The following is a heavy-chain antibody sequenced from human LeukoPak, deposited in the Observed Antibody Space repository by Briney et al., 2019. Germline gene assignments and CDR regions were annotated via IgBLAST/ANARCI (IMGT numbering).Heavy chain of an antibody. J-gene: IGHJ4*02. CDR3: ARDYSNYYFDY. D-gene: IGHD4-11*01. CDR1: GGSISSSTYY. Sequence: SETLSLTCTVSGGSISSSTYYWSWIRQPAGKGLEWIGRIYTSGNTNYNPSLKSRVTMSVDTSKNQFSLKLSSVTAADTAVYFCARDYSNYYFDYWGQGTLVTVSS. CDR2: IYTSGNT. V-gene: IGHV4-61*02.